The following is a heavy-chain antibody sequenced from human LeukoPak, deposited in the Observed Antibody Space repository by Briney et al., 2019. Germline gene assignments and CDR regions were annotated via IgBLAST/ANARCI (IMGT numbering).Heavy chain of an antibody. CDR3: ARDVGYWYFDL. J-gene: IGHJ2*01. V-gene: IGHV3-21*01. Sequence: PGGSLRLSCAASGFTFSSHAMSWVRQAPGKGLEWVSSISSSTTYIYYADSVKGRFTISRDNAKNSLYLQMNSLRAEDTAVYYCARDVGYWYFDLWDRGTLVTVSS. CDR2: ISSSTTYI. D-gene: IGHD2-15*01. CDR1: GFTFSSHA.